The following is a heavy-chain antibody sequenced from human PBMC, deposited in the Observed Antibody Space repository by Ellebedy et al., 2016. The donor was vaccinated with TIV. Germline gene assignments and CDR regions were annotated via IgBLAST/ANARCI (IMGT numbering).Heavy chain of an antibody. CDR2: TTPSGGGA. Sequence: ASVKVSXXTSGDTFSTHFMHWVRQAPGQGLQGRGLTTPSGGGAIYAQKFQERVTMTGDTPTSTVYMELNSLTSEDTAVYYCARDLIPSVVGGGDAFDIWGQGTMVTVSS. CDR1: GDTFSTHF. CDR3: ARDLIPSVVGGGDAFDI. J-gene: IGHJ3*02. D-gene: IGHD2-15*01. V-gene: IGHV1-46*01.